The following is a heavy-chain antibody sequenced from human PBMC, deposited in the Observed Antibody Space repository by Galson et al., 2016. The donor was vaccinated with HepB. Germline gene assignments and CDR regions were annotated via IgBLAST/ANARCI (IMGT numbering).Heavy chain of an antibody. CDR1: GYTFTSYG. J-gene: IGHJ4*02. CDR3: ATDGRRSCGGISCLYYFDY. CDR2: ISAYNGDT. V-gene: IGHV1-18*04. D-gene: IGHD2-15*01. Sequence: SVKVSCKASGYTFTSYGISWVRQAPGQGLEWMGWISAYNGDTNSAPKLQGRVTMTTDASTSTAYMELRSLTSDDTAVYYCATDGRRSCGGISCLYYFDYWGQGTLVTVSS.